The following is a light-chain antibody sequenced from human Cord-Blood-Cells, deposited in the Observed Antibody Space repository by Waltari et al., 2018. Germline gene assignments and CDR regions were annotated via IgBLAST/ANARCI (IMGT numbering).Light chain of an antibody. CDR2: VTS. J-gene: IGKJ5*01. V-gene: IGKV1-9*01. CDR3: QQLKSYPHSIT. Sequence: DRQMSQSPSFLSASVGDRVTSTCRLSQGIGRYVAWYQQKPGKAPKLQIYVTSTLQSGVPSMLGSCGSGTEFTVTIRSLQPEDFATSSCQQLKSYPHSITFGQGTRLEIK. CDR1: QGIGRY.